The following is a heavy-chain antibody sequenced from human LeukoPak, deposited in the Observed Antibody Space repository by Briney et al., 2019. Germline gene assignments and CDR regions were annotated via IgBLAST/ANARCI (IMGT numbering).Heavy chain of an antibody. V-gene: IGHV1-69*04. CDR3: ARAHGNHDAFDI. CDR1: GGTFSSYA. Sequence: SVKVSCKASGGTFSSYAISWVRQAPGQGLEWMGRIIPILGIANYAQKFQGRVTITADKSTSTAYMELSSLRSEDTAVYYCARAHGNHDAFDIWGQGTMVTVSS. CDR2: IIPILGIA. J-gene: IGHJ3*02.